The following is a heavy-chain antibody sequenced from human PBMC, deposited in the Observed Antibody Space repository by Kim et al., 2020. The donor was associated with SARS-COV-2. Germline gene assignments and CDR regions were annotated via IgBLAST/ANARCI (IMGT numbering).Heavy chain of an antibody. J-gene: IGHJ1*01. CDR2: ISYDGSNK. Sequence: GGSLRLSCAASGFTFSSYTLNWVRQAPGKGLEWVAVISYDGSNKYYADSVKGRFTISRDDSKNTLYLQMNSLRPEDTAVYYCARPHPLGTGCWYAGYFP. V-gene: IGHV3-30*04. CDR1: GFTFSSYT. D-gene: IGHD6-13*01. CDR3: ARPHPLGTGCWYAGYFP.